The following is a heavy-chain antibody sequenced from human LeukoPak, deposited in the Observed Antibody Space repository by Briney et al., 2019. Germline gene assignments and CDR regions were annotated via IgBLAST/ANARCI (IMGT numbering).Heavy chain of an antibody. CDR2: ISYDGSNK. J-gene: IGHJ4*02. CDR3: AKGRPATPGRTGYYFNY. CDR1: GFTFSSYG. V-gene: IGHV3-30*18. Sequence: GGSLRLSCAASGFTFSSYGMHWVRQAPGKGLEWVAVISYDGSNKYYADSVKGRFTISRDNSKNTLYLQMNSLRAEDTAVYYCAKGRPATPGRTGYYFNYWGQGTLVTVSS. D-gene: IGHD3-10*01.